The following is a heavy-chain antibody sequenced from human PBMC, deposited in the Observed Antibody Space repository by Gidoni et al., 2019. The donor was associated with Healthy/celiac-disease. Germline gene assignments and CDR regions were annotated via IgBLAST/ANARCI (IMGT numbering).Heavy chain of an antibody. J-gene: IGHJ4*02. Sequence: EVQLVASGGGLVKPGGSLRLSCAASGFTFSSYSMNWVRQAPGKGLEWVSSISSSSSYIYYADSVKGRFTISRDNAKNSLYLQMNSLRAEDTAVYYCARDGLEGGLELLFDYWGQGTLVTVSS. D-gene: IGHD1-7*01. V-gene: IGHV3-21*01. CDR2: ISSSSSYI. CDR3: ARDGLEGGLELLFDY. CDR1: GFTFSSYS.